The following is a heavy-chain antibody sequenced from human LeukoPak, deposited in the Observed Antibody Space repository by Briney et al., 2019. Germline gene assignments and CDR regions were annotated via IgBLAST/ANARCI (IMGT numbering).Heavy chain of an antibody. CDR2: INHSGST. J-gene: IGHJ6*02. CDR1: GGSFSGYY. V-gene: IGHV4-34*01. CDR3: ARGKSITIFGAYYYYYYGMDV. Sequence: SETLSLTCAVYGGSFSGYYWSWIRQPPGKGLEWIGEINHSGSTNYNPSLTSRVTISVDTSKNQFSLKLSSVTAADTAVYYCARGKSITIFGAYYYYYYGMDVWGQGTTVTVSS. D-gene: IGHD3-3*01.